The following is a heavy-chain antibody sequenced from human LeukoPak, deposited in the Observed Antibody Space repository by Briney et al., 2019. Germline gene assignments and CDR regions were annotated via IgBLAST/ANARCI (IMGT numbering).Heavy chain of an antibody. D-gene: IGHD1-26*01. J-gene: IGHJ1*01. CDR2: IYWNDYK. Sequence: SGPTLVNPTQTLTLTCTFSGFSLSTSGVGVGWIRQPPGKALEWLALIYWNDYKRYTPSLRTRLTITKDTSKNQVVLTMTNMNPVDTATYYCAHKVEVGVNTRYFQHWGQGTLVTVSS. CDR3: AHKVEVGVNTRYFQH. V-gene: IGHV2-5*01. CDR1: GFSLSTSGVG.